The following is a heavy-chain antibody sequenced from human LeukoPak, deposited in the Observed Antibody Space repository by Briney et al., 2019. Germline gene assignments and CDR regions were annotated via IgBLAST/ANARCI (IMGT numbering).Heavy chain of an antibody. D-gene: IGHD2-2*01. CDR3: AREPVVPAANYYYYYGMDV. V-gene: IGHV3-30-3*01. CDR1: GFTFSSYA. J-gene: IGHJ6*02. Sequence: GGSLRLSWAASGFTFSSYAMHWVRQAPGKGLEWVAVISYDGSNKYYADSVKGRFTISRDNSKNTLYLQMNSQRAEDTAVYYCAREPVVPAANYYYYYGMDVWGQGTTVTVSS. CDR2: ISYDGSNK.